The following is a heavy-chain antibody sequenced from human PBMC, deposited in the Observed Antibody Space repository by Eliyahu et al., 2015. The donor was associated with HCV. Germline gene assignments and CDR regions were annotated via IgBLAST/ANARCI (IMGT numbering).Heavy chain of an antibody. Sequence: QVQLQQSGPGLVKPSQTXSLTCAISGDXVXSNSXAWNWIRQSPSRGLEWLGRTYYRSKWYDDYAVSVKSRITINPDTSKNQFSLQLNSVTPEDTAVYYCARGATTMHFGMDVWGQGTTVTVSS. D-gene: IGHD5-24*01. J-gene: IGHJ6*02. CDR3: ARGATTMHFGMDV. V-gene: IGHV6-1*01. CDR2: TYYRSKWYD. CDR1: GDXVXSNSXA.